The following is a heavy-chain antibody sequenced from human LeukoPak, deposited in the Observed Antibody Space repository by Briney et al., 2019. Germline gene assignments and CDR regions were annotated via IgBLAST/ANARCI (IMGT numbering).Heavy chain of an antibody. D-gene: IGHD6-19*01. V-gene: IGHV4-4*02. CDR1: GGSISSSNW. J-gene: IGHJ4*02. CDR3: TREHGWYYFDY. CDR2: IYHSGTT. Sequence: SETLSLTCAVSGGSISSSNWWSWVHQSPGKGLEWIGEIYHSGTTNYNPSLKSRVTISVDKSKNQLSLRLSSVTAADTAVYHCTREHGWYYFDYWGQGTLVTVSS.